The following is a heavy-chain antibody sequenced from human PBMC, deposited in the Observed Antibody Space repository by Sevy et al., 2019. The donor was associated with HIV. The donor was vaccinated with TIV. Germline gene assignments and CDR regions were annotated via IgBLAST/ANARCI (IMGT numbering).Heavy chain of an antibody. CDR2: IKKKTDGGTT. D-gene: IGHD6-25*01. J-gene: IGHJ4*02. CDR3: ITSGYSH. Sequence: GGSLRLSCAASAFTFSNADMSWVRQAPGKGLEWVGRIKKKTDGGTTDYAAPVKGRFSISRDDSKNTLYLQMNSLKTEDTALYYCITSGYSHWGQGTLVTVSS. V-gene: IGHV3-15*01. CDR1: AFTFSNAD.